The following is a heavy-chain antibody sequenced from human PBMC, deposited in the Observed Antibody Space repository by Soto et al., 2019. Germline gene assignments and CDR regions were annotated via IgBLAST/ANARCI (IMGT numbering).Heavy chain of an antibody. V-gene: IGHV3-74*01. J-gene: IGHJ6*02. Sequence: GGSLRLSCAASGFTFSSYWMHWVRQAPGKGLVWVSRINSDGSSTSYADSVKGRFTISRDNAKNTLYLQMNSLRAEDTAVYYCARGGPSGGRYCSSTSCYYYYGMDVWGQGTTVTVSS. D-gene: IGHD2-2*01. CDR3: ARGGPSGGRYCSSTSCYYYYGMDV. CDR1: GFTFSSYW. CDR2: INSDGSST.